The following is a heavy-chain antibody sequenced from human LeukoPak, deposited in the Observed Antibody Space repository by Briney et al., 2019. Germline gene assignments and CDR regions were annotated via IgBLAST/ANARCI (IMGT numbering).Heavy chain of an antibody. Sequence: PGGSLRLSCAASGFIFNTHGMHWVRQAPGKGLEWVAVISYDGSDKYFADSVEGRFTISRDDSKNMMYLQMNSLRAEDTAVYYCARDRTYTWTFDYWGQGTWSPSPQ. D-gene: IGHD1-1*01. J-gene: IGHJ4*02. CDR1: GFIFNTHG. CDR2: ISYDGSDK. V-gene: IGHV3-30*03. CDR3: ARDRTYTWTFDY.